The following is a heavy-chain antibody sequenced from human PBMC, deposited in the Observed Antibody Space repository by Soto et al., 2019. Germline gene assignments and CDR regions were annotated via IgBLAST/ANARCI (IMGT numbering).Heavy chain of an antibody. V-gene: IGHV4-34*01. D-gene: IGHD3-9*01. J-gene: IGHJ5*02. CDR1: GGSFSGYY. CDR3: ARGLAVLRYFDWFLGGNWFDP. CDR2: INHSGST. Sequence: SETLSLTCAVYGGSFSGYYWSWIRQPPGKGLEWIGEINHSGSTNYNPSLKSRVTISVDTSKNQFSLKLSSVTAADTAVYYCARGLAVLRYFDWFLGGNWFDPWGQGTLVTVSS.